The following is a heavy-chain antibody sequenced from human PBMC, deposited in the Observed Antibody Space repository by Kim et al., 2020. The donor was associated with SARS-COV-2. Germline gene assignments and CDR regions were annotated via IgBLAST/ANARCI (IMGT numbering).Heavy chain of an antibody. Sequence: SETLSLTCTVSGSSIGIGYYWAWIRQPPGRGLEWIGSISHTGNTYSNPSLRGRISISVDTSKRQFSLNVTSVTAADTAVYSCARMEISGGLNFDVWGLG. CDR1: GSSIGIGYY. V-gene: IGHV4-38-2*02. CDR3: ARMEISGGLNFDV. CDR2: ISHTGNT. D-gene: IGHD6-25*01. J-gene: IGHJ3*01.